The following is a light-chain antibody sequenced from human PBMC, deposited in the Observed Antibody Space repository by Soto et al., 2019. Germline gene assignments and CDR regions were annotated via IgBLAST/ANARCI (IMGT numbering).Light chain of an antibody. J-gene: IGLJ2*01. CDR1: TGAVTSGYY. CDR3: LLYYGGAQV. Sequence: QAVVTQEPSLTVSPGGTVTLTCASSTGAVTSGYYPNWFQQKPGQAPRALIYSTSNTHSWTPARFSGSLLGGKAALTLSGLQPEDEAEYYCLLYYGGAQVFGGGTKLTVL. V-gene: IGLV7-43*01. CDR2: STS.